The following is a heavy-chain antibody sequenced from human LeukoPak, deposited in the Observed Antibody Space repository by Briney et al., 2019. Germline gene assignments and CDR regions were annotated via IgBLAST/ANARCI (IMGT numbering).Heavy chain of an antibody. D-gene: IGHD5-24*01. J-gene: IGHJ3*02. CDR3: ARRMATVTDAFDI. V-gene: IGHV4-59*08. CDR2: VFHSGTT. CDR1: GDSLTSHF. Sequence: SETLSLTCNVSGDSLTSHFWSWLRQTPGKGLEWIGYVFHSGTTNYSPSLKSRVTISLDTSKKQFYLRLASVTAADTAVYYCARRMATVTDAFDIWGRGTMVSVSS.